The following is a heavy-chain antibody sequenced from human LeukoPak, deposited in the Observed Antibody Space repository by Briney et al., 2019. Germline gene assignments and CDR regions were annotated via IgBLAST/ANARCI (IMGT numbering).Heavy chain of an antibody. CDR3: ARDSDSSGYYYSTSFDY. J-gene: IGHJ4*02. CDR2: IWYHGSNQ. V-gene: IGHV3-33*01. D-gene: IGHD3-22*01. CDR1: GFTFSSYG. Sequence: GGSLTLSCAASGFTFSSYGMHWVRQAPAKGLEWVAVIWYHGSNQYYADSVKGRFTISRDNSKNTLYLQMNSLRAEDTAVYYCARDSDSSGYYYSTSFDYWGQGTLVTVSS.